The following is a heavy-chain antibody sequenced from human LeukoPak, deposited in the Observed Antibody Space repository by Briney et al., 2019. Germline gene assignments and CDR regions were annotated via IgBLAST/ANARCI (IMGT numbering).Heavy chain of an antibody. CDR2: IYYSGST. J-gene: IGHJ4*02. D-gene: IGHD4-17*01. CDR1: GGSISSTSYY. CDR3: ARRTVTTIWH. V-gene: IGHV4-39*01. Sequence: SETLSLTCTVSGGSISSTSYYWGWIRQPPGKGLEWIGSIYYSGSTYYNPSLKSRVTISVDTSKNQFSLKLSSVTAADTAVYYCARRTVTTIWHWGQGTLVTVSS.